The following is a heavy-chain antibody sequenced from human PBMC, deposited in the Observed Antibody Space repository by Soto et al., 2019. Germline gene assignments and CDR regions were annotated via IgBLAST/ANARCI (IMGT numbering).Heavy chain of an antibody. J-gene: IGHJ4*02. Sequence: GGSLRLSCTASRFTFSNYEMNWVRQAPGKGLEWVSYISATGSTIFYADPVKGRFTISRDNAKTSLYLQMNGLSADDTAVYYCARSFCGGDCYSLDSWGQGTLVTVSS. CDR1: RFTFSNYE. V-gene: IGHV3-48*03. D-gene: IGHD2-21*02. CDR3: ARSFCGGDCYSLDS. CDR2: ISATGSTI.